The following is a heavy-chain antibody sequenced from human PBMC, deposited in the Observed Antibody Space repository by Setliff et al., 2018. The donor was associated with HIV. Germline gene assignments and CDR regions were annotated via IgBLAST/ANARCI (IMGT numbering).Heavy chain of an antibody. CDR3: ARERRWDYYDSSGYSDFDY. D-gene: IGHD3-22*01. CDR1: GGSISSGSYY. Sequence: PSETLSLTGTVSGGSISSGSYYWSWIRQPAGKGLEWIGHIYTSGSTNYNPSLKRRVTISVDTSKNQFSLKLSSVTAADTAVYYCARERRWDYYDSSGYSDFDYLGQGTRGTVPS. CDR2: IYTSGST. J-gene: IGHJ4*02. V-gene: IGHV4-61*09.